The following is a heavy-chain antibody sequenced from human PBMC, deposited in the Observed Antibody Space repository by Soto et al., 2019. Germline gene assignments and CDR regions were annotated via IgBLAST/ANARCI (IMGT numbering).Heavy chain of an antibody. V-gene: IGHV4-34*01. Sequence: QVQLQQWDAGLLKPSETLSLTCAVYGGSFSGYYWSWIRQPPGKGLEWIGEINHSGSTNYNPSLKSRVTISVDTSKNQFSLKLSSVTAADTAVYYCARRGSSYYYYYMDVWGKGTTVTVSS. CDR3: ARRGSSYYYYYMDV. J-gene: IGHJ6*03. D-gene: IGHD6-13*01. CDR1: GGSFSGYY. CDR2: INHSGST.